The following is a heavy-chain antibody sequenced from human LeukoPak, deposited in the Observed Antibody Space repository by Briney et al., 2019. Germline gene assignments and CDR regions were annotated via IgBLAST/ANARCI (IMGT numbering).Heavy chain of an antibody. CDR2: IYYSGST. V-gene: IGHV4-39*01. CDR3: AGLYYYSSGYYQNYYFDY. J-gene: IGHJ4*02. Sequence: SETLSLTCTVSGGSISSSSYYWGWIRQPPGKGLEWIGSIYYSGSTYYNPSIKRRVTISVNTTKNQFSLNLSSVTDADTAVYYCAGLYYYSSGYYQNYYFDYWGQGTLVTVSS. D-gene: IGHD3-22*01. CDR1: GGSISSSSYY.